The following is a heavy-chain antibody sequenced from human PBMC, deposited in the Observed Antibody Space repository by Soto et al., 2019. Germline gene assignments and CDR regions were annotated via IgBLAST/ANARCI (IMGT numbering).Heavy chain of an antibody. CDR3: ATLGCSTSSCLDY. D-gene: IGHD2-2*01. V-gene: IGHV4-59*01. CDR2: MYDSGST. J-gene: IGHJ4*02. Sequence: PSETLCLTWTVSWGSSISFCGSWIRQTPGKGLEWIGNMYDSGSTSYNPSLKSRVSISVDTSKNQFSLKLTSVTAADTAVYYCATLGCSTSSCLDYWGQGTLVTVSS. CDR1: WGSSISFC.